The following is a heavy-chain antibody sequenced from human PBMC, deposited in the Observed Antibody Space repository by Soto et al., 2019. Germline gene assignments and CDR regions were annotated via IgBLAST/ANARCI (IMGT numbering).Heavy chain of an antibody. D-gene: IGHD3-16*01. CDR2: INEDGSEK. CDR3: ARCGSYVFGWVDYYAIDV. Sequence: EVQLVESGGGAVQPGGSLRLSCVVSGFMFTKHWMGWVRQVPGTGLEWLANINEDGSEKNYVDSVQGRVTISRDNAKNSLFLQITSLRAEDPAVYYFARCGSYVFGWVDYYAIDVLGQGTAVTVSS. CDR1: GFMFTKHW. J-gene: IGHJ6*02. V-gene: IGHV3-7*01.